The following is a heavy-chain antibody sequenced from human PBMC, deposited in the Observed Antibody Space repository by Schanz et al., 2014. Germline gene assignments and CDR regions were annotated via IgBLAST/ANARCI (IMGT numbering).Heavy chain of an antibody. V-gene: IGHV1-69*08. D-gene: IGHD6-19*01. CDR3: AKDVRPVANTVHFYYMDV. Sequence: QVQLVQSEAEVKKPGSSVKVSCKASGGTFSSYTISWVRQAPGQGLEWMGRIIPILGIANYAQNFQGRVTITADKSTFTAYMDVSSLRSEDTAVYYCAKDVRPVANTVHFYYMDVWGQGTTVTVSS. J-gene: IGHJ6*02. CDR2: IIPILGIA. CDR1: GGTFSSYT.